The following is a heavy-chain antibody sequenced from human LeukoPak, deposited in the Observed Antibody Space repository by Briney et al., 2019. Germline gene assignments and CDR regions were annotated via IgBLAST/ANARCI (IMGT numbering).Heavy chain of an antibody. CDR1: GFTFSSYA. J-gene: IGHJ4*02. CDR3: ARGLRSGSYWVHFDY. V-gene: IGHV3-64*01. D-gene: IGHD1-26*01. Sequence: PGGSLRLSCAASGFTFSSYAMHWVRQAPGKGLEYVSAISSNGGSTYYANSVKGRFTISRDNSKNTLYLQMGSLRAEDMAVYYCARGLRSGSYWVHFDYWGQGTLVTVSS. CDR2: ISSNGGST.